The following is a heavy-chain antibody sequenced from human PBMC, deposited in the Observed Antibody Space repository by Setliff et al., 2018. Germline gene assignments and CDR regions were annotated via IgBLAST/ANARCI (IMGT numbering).Heavy chain of an antibody. D-gene: IGHD3-22*01. V-gene: IGHV3-23*01. CDR2: ISDSSGST. Sequence: LKISCAASGFTFSTYAMSWVRQAPGKGLEWVSSISDSSGSTYYADAVKGRLTISRDNSKTTLYLQMNSLRADDTAVYYCAKTAHHYESSGYYYDPYFYYMDVWGKGTTVTVSS. CDR1: GFTFSTYA. J-gene: IGHJ6*03. CDR3: AKTAHHYESSGYYYDPYFYYMDV.